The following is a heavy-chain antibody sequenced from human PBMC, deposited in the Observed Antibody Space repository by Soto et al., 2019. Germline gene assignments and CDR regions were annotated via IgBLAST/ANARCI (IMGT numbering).Heavy chain of an antibody. D-gene: IGHD2-15*01. Sequence: PSETLSLTCAVYGWSFSGDYWSWIRQPPGKGLEWIGEINYSGSTNYNPSLKSRVTISVDTSKNQFSLKLSSVTAADTAVYYCGRHIGYCSGGSCPPAADFDIWGQGTMVTVSS. CDR1: GWSFSGDY. V-gene: IGHV4-34*01. J-gene: IGHJ3*02. CDR3: GRHIGYCSGGSCPPAADFDI. CDR2: INYSGST.